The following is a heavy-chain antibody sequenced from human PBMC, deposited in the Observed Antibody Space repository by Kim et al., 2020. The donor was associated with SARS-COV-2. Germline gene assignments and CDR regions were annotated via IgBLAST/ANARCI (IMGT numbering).Heavy chain of an antibody. J-gene: IGHJ4*02. V-gene: IGHV4-31*03. CDR3: ARVLRWSGYYPDY. D-gene: IGHD3-3*01. CDR2: IYYSGST. CDR1: GGSISSGGYY. Sequence: SETLSLTCTVSGGSISSGGYYWSWIRQHPGKGLEWIGYIYYSGSTYYNPSLKSRVTISVDTSKNQFSLKLSSVTAADTAVYYCARVLRWSGYYPDYWGQGTLVTVSS.